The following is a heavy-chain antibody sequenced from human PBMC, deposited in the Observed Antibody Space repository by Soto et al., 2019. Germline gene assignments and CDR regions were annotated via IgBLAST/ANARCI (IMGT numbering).Heavy chain of an antibody. CDR3: KSDVVCYLWGTYRSVPDH. D-gene: IGHD3-16*02. Sequence: SLRLSCTASGFNFHDYAIIWVRQAPGKGLEWVGFIRSRAYGETPDDAASVKGRFDISRDDSKGIAYLQMNSLKTEDSAIYYCKSDVVCYLWGTYRSVPDHWGQGTLVTVFS. CDR2: IRSRAYGETP. V-gene: IGHV3-49*04. J-gene: IGHJ4*02. CDR1: GFNFHDYA.